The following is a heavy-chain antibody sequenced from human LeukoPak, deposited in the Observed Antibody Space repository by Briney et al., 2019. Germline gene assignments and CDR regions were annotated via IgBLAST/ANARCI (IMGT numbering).Heavy chain of an antibody. D-gene: IGHD6-6*01. CDR3: ARVREQLVPADNFDY. CDR2: INHSGST. J-gene: IGHJ4*02. Sequence: PSETLSLTCTVSGGSISNYYWSWIRQPPGKGLEWIGEINHSGSTNYNPSLKSRVTISVDTSKNQFSLKLSSVTAADTAVYYCARVREQLVPADNFDYWGQGTLVTVSS. CDR1: GGSISNYY. V-gene: IGHV4-34*01.